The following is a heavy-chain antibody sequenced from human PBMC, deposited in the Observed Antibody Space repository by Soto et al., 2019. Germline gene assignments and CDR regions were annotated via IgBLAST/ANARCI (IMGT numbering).Heavy chain of an antibody. V-gene: IGHV4-30-4*08. D-gene: IGHD4-4*01. Sequence: SETLSLTCTVSGGSISNPDHYWVCIPQPPGKGLEWIGSISCNGDTSYHPYLERRLSISVDTSKNQFSLSLRSVTASDKAVYFCAREGRLQSLDYWGQGTLVTVSS. CDR3: AREGRLQSLDY. CDR2: ISCNGDT. J-gene: IGHJ4*02. CDR1: GGSISNPDHY.